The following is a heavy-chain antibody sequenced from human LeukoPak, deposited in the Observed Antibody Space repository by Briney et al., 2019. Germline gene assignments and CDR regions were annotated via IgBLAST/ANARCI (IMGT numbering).Heavy chain of an antibody. CDR2: ISGSGGST. J-gene: IGHJ6*03. Sequence: PGGSLRLSCAASGFTFSSYAMSWVRQAPGKGLEWVSAISGSGGSTYYADPVKGRFTISRDNSKNTLYLQMNSLRAEDTAVYYRAKGKYSGYDMHGYYYMDVWGKGTTVTVSS. V-gene: IGHV3-23*01. CDR1: GFTFSSYA. CDR3: AKGKYSGYDMHGYYYMDV. D-gene: IGHD5-12*01.